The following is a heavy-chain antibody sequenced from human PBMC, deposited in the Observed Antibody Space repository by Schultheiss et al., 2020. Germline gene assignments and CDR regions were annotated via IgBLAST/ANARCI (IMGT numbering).Heavy chain of an antibody. CDR2: ISGSGDNT. Sequence: GGSLRLSCAASGFTFSSYAMSWIRQAPGKGLEWVSTISGSGDNTYYADSVKGRFTISRDNSKNTLDLQMNNLRVEDTAVYYCVREFRINNVRQAYAMWGQGTMVTVSS. V-gene: IGHV3-23*01. CDR1: GFTFSSYA. J-gene: IGHJ3*02. CDR3: VREFRINNVRQAYAM. D-gene: IGHD2-2*01.